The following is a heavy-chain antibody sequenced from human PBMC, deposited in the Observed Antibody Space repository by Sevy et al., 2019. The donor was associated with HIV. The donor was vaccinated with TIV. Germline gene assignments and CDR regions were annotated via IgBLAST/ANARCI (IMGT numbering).Heavy chain of an antibody. CDR1: GFTFSNSA. CDR3: VKRKLFRDYVYGIDV. Sequence: GGSLRLSCVASGFTFSNSAMSWVRRAPGKGLQWVSFVRGSGDGIFYADSAKGRFPISRDNSKNTLYLQVNAVRVEDTAVYYGVKRKLFRDYVYGIDVWGKGTTVTVSS. V-gene: IGHV3-23*01. CDR2: VRGSGDGI. D-gene: IGHD3-10*01. J-gene: IGHJ6*04.